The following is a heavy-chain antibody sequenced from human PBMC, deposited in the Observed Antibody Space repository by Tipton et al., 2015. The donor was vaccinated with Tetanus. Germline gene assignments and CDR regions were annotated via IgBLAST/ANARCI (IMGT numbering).Heavy chain of an antibody. CDR1: GGSIASQY. Sequence: TLSLTCTVSGGSIASQYWSWIRQPAGKGLEWIGRTYIRGTTTYNPSLKSRVTISVDMSENQMSLRLTSVTAADTAVYYCARDRGDTGTVNWFGPWGQGALVSVSS. CDR2: TYIRGTT. J-gene: IGHJ5*02. V-gene: IGHV4-4*07. D-gene: IGHD1-1*01. CDR3: ARDRGDTGTVNWFGP.